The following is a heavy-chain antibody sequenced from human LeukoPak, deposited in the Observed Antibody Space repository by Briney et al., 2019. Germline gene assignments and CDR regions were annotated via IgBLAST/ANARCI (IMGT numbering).Heavy chain of an antibody. CDR2: ISYDGSNK. J-gene: IGHJ6*02. Sequence: GRSLRLSCAASGFTFSSYGMHWVRQAPGEGLEWVAVISYDGSNKYYADSVKGRFTISRDNSKNTLYLQMNSLRAEDTAVYYCAKDYDILTGYYGPGQADVWGQGTTVTVSS. CDR3: AKDYDILTGYYGPGQADV. CDR1: GFTFSSYG. V-gene: IGHV3-30*18. D-gene: IGHD3-9*01.